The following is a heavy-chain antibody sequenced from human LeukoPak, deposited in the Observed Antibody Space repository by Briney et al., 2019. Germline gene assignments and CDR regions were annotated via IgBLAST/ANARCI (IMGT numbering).Heavy chain of an antibody. CDR3: ARDRYYYMDV. CDR2: IYTSGST. V-gene: IGHV4-61*02. Sequence: PSETLSLTCTVSGGSISSGSYYWRWLRQPAGTGLEWIGRIYTSGSTNYNPSLKSRVTISVDTSKNQFSLKLSSVTAADTAVYYCARDRYYYMDVWGKGTTVTVSS. J-gene: IGHJ6*03. CDR1: GGSISSGSYY.